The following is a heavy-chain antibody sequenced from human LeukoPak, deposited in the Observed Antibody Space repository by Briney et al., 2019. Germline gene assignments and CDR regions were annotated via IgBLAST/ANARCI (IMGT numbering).Heavy chain of an antibody. CDR3: ASVSGTQAFDI. V-gene: IGHV1-2*02. CDR1: GYIFSNYG. D-gene: IGHD1-26*01. CDR2: INPNSGGT. Sequence: GASVKVSCKTSGYIFSNYGITWVRQAPGQGLEWMGWINPNSGGTNYAQKFQGRVTMTRDTSISTAYMELSRLRSDDTAVYYCASVSGTQAFDIWGQGTMVTVSS. J-gene: IGHJ3*02.